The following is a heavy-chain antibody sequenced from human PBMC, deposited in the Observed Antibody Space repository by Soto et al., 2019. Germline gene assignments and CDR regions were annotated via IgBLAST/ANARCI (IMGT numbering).Heavy chain of an antibody. Sequence: QVQLQQWGAGLLKPSETLSLTCAVYGGSFSGYYWSWIRQPPGKGLEWIGEINHSGSTNYNPSLKSRVTISVDTSKNLFSLKLSSVTAADTAVYYCARERLGYCSGGSCYNPIDYWGQGTLVTVSS. D-gene: IGHD2-15*01. CDR3: ARERLGYCSGGSCYNPIDY. CDR2: INHSGST. V-gene: IGHV4-34*01. J-gene: IGHJ4*02. CDR1: GGSFSGYY.